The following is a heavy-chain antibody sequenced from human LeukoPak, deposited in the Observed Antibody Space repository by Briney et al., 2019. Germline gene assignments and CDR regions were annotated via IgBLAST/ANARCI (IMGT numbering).Heavy chain of an antibody. V-gene: IGHV3-30*03. J-gene: IGHJ4*02. Sequence: HSGGSLRLSCAASGFTFSSYGMHWVRQAPGKGLEWVAVISYDGSNKYYADSVKGRFTISRDNSKNTLYLQMNSLRAEDTAVYYCARGKYGDYANDYWGQGTLVTVSS. CDR3: ARGKYGDYANDY. CDR2: ISYDGSNK. D-gene: IGHD4-17*01. CDR1: GFTFSSYG.